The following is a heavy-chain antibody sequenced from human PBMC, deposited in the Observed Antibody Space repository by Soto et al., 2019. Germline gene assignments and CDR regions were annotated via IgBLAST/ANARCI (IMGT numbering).Heavy chain of an antibody. Sequence: QVQLQQWGAGLLKPSETLSLTCAVYGGFVSSGSYYWSWIRQPPGKGLEWIGEMSHSGGTHFNPSLKSRVTTSVDTSKNQFSMKMSSVTAEDTALYYCARVARGPATTVVDAFDIWGPGTMVTVSS. V-gene: IGHV4-34*01. CDR2: MSHSGGT. D-gene: IGHD1-1*01. CDR1: GGFVSSGSYY. J-gene: IGHJ3*02. CDR3: ARVARGPATTVVDAFDI.